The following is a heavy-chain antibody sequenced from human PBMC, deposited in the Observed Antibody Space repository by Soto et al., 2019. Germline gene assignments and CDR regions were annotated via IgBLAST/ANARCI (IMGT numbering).Heavy chain of an antibody. CDR2: IYHSGST. CDR1: GGSISSGGYY. J-gene: IGHJ4*02. V-gene: IGHV4-39*07. CDR3: ATIGARYFDY. Sequence: ASETLSLTCTVSGGSISSGGYYWSWVRQPPGKGLEWIGEIYHSGSTNYNPSLKSRVTISVDKSKNQFSLKLSSVTAADTAVYYCATIGARYFDYWGQGTLVTVSS. D-gene: IGHD3-3*01.